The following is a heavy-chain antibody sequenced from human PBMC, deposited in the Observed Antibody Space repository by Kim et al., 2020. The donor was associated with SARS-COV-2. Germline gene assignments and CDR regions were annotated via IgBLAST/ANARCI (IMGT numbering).Heavy chain of an antibody. CDR2: INPNSGGT. J-gene: IGHJ3*02. V-gene: IGHV1-2*06. Sequence: ASVKVSCKASGYTFTGYYMHWVRQAPGQGLEWMGRINPNSGGTNYAQKFQGRVTMTRDTSISTAYMELSRLRSDDTAVYYCAGWYSSGWTGSPFDIWGQGTMVTVSS. CDR1: GYTFTGYY. CDR3: AGWYSSGWTGSPFDI. D-gene: IGHD6-19*01.